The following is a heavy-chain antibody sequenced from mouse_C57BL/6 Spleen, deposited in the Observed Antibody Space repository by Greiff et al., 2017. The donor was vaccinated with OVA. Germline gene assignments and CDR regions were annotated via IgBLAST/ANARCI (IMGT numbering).Heavy chain of an antibody. Sequence: DVKLQESGAELVRPGASVKLSCTASGFNIKDDYMHWVKQRPEQGLEWIGWIDPENGDTEYASKFQGKATITADTSSNTAYLQLSSLTSEDTAVYYCTPLWSFDYWGQGTTLTVSS. V-gene: IGHV14-4*01. J-gene: IGHJ2*01. D-gene: IGHD1-1*02. CDR1: GFNIKDDY. CDR2: IDPENGDT. CDR3: TPLWSFDY.